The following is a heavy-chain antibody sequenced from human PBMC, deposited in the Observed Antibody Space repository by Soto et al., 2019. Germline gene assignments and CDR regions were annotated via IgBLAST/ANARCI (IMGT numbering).Heavy chain of an antibody. CDR3: ARGRIDRQWLRLFGGFLDPTFDY. CDR2: ISSTGST. Sequence: SETLSLTCTVSGDSMSRHYWSWLRQPPGKGLEWIGYISSTGSTHYNTSLRSRVTISPDTSKKQFSLNLNSVTAEDTAVYYCARGRIDRQWLRLFGGFLDPTFDYWGQGTLVTVSS. D-gene: IGHD5-12*01. J-gene: IGHJ4*02. CDR1: GDSMSRHY. V-gene: IGHV4-59*11.